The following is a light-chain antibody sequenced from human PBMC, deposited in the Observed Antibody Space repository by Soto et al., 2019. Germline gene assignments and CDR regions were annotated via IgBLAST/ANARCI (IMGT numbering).Light chain of an antibody. J-gene: IGKJ1*01. CDR3: QQTYSTPPT. CDR2: GAS. Sequence: DIQMTQSPSSLSASVGDRVTITCRASQSISSYLNWYQQKPGTAPKLLIYGASSLQSGVPSSFSASGSGTDFTLTISSLQPEDFATYYCQQTYSTPPTFGQGTKV. V-gene: IGKV1-39*01. CDR1: QSISSY.